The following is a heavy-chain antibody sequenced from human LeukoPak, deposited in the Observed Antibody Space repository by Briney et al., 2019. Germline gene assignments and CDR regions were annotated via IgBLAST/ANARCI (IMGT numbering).Heavy chain of an antibody. V-gene: IGHV3-23*01. CDR1: GFTFSSYV. J-gene: IGHJ1*01. Sequence: PGGSLRLSCAASGFTFSSYVMNWARQAPGKGLEWVSAISGSGVSTSYADSVKGRFTISRDNSKNTLYLHMNSLRAEDTAIYFCAKDPANQLLYPAHFSHWGQGTLVTVSS. CDR3: AKDPANQLLYPAHFSH. D-gene: IGHD2-2*01. CDR2: ISGSGVST.